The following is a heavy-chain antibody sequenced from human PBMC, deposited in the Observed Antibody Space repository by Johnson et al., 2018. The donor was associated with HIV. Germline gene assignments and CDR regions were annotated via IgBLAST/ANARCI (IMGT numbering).Heavy chain of an antibody. CDR2: MGTAGDR. CDR3: TKERGTATTWYTREAFDI. V-gene: IGHV3-13*01. Sequence: MQLVESGGGLVQPGGSLRLSCAASGFTFSSYDMHWVRQATGQGLEWVSGMGTAGDRHYADSVNGRFTVSRENAKNTLYLQMNSLRAEDTAIYSCTKERGTATTWYTREAFDIWGQGTMVAVSS. J-gene: IGHJ3*02. D-gene: IGHD1-1*01. CDR1: GFTFSSYD.